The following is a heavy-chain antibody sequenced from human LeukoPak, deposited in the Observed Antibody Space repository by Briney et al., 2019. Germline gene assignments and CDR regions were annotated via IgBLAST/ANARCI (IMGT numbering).Heavy chain of an antibody. CDR2: ISYDGSNK. D-gene: IGHD6-19*01. CDR3: AKGNGYSSGWYDY. CDR1: GFTFSSYG. J-gene: IGHJ4*02. V-gene: IGHV3-30*18. Sequence: GGSLRLSCAASGFTFSSYGMHWVRQAPGKGLEWVAVISYDGSNKYYAGSVKGRFTISRDNSKNTLYLQMNSLRAEDTAVYYCAKGNGYSSGWYDYWGQGTLVTVSS.